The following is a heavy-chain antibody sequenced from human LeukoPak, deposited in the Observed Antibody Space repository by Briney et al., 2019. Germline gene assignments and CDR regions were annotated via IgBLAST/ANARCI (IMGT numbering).Heavy chain of an antibody. Sequence: GGSLRLSCAASGFTFSSCAMSWVRQAPGKGLEWVSAISGSGGSTYYADSVKGRFTISRDNSKNTLYLQMNSLRAEDTAVYYCAKDRRRSYFGDSGSSCFDYWGQGTLVTVSS. CDR1: GFTFSSCA. J-gene: IGHJ4*02. CDR3: AKDRRRSYFGDSGSSCFDY. V-gene: IGHV3-23*01. D-gene: IGHD1-26*01. CDR2: ISGSGGST.